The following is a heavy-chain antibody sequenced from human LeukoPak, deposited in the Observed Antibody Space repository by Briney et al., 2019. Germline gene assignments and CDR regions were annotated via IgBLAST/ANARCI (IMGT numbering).Heavy chain of an antibody. D-gene: IGHD4-17*01. Sequence: GGPLRLSCAASGFTFSSYDMHWVRHATGKGLEWVSAIGTAGDPYYPGSVKGRFTISRENAKNSLYLQMNSLRAGDTAVYYCARGGHGDYYYYGMDVWGKGTTVTVSS. CDR3: ARGGHGDYYYYGMDV. V-gene: IGHV3-13*05. CDR2: IGTAGDP. J-gene: IGHJ6*04. CDR1: GFTFSSYD.